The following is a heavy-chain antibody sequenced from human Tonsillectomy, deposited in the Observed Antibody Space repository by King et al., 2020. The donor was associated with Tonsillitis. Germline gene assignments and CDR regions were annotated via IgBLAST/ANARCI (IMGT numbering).Heavy chain of an antibody. V-gene: IGHV3-15*01. CDR3: TTGIAPVVILDY. CDR1: GFTFNNAW. D-gene: IGHD3-22*01. Sequence: QLVQSGGGLVKPGGSLRLSCAASGFTFNNAWMSWVRQAPGKGLEWVGRIKSKTDGGTTDYAVPVKGRFTVSRDDSKNTLYLQMNSLKTEDTAVYFCTTGIAPVVILDYWGQGTLVRVPS. J-gene: IGHJ4*02. CDR2: IKSKTDGGTT.